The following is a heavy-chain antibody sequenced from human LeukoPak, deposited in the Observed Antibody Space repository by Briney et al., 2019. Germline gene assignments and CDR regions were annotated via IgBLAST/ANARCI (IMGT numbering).Heavy chain of an antibody. D-gene: IGHD6-19*01. Sequence: SETLSLTCTVSGSPISSGGYYWSWIRQPPGKGLEWIGYIYHSGSTYYNPSLKSRVTISVDRSKNQFSLKLTSVTAADTAVYYCARVEVSSGWYGHHFDYWGQGTLVTVSS. V-gene: IGHV4-30-2*01. J-gene: IGHJ4*02. CDR3: ARVEVSSGWYGHHFDY. CDR1: GSPISSGGYY. CDR2: IYHSGST.